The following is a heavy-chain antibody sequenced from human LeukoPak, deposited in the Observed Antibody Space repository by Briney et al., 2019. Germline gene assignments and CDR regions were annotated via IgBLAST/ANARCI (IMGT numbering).Heavy chain of an antibody. J-gene: IGHJ4*02. V-gene: IGHV4-61*02. CDR2: IYTSGST. D-gene: IGHD6-13*01. CDR3: ARGPNSSSWYFDY. Sequence: PSETLSVTSTEPVGSISSGRYYWSWIRQPAGKGLEWIGRIYTSGSTNYNPSLKSRVTISVDTSKNQFTLKLSSVTAADTAVYYCARGPNSSSWYFDYWGQGTLVTVSS. CDR1: VGSISSGRYY.